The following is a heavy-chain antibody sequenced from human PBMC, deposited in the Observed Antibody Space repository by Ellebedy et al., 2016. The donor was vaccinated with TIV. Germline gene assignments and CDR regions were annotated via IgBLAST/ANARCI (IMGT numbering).Heavy chain of an antibody. D-gene: IGHD6-19*01. CDR3: ARGGHRLDSSGWKRFDY. J-gene: IGHJ4*02. Sequence: ASVKVSCXASGGTFSSYAISWVRQAPGQGLEWMGWINPNSGGTNYAQKFQGWVTMTRDTSISTAYMELSRLRSDDTAVYYCARGGHRLDSSGWKRFDYWGQGTLVTVSS. CDR2: INPNSGGT. CDR1: GGTFSSYA. V-gene: IGHV1-2*04.